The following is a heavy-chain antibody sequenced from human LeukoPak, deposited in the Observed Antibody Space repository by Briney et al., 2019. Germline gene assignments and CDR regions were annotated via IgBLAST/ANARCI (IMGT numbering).Heavy chain of an antibody. CDR2: MKLDGSEE. CDR1: GFTFRSYW. V-gene: IGHV3-7*01. D-gene: IGHD2-15*01. Sequence: GGSLRLSCAASGFTFRSYWMSGGRHAPGRGLGWVANMKLDGSEEYYVDSVKGRFTISSDNAKNSLYLPMNSLRVDDTAVYYCARWARYCSSGSCYSWFDPWGQGTLVTVPS. CDR3: ARWARYCSSGSCYSWFDP. J-gene: IGHJ5*02.